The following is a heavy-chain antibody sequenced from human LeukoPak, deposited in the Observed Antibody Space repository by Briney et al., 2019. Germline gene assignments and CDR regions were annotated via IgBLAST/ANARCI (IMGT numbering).Heavy chain of an antibody. J-gene: IGHJ6*04. V-gene: IGHV4-61*02. CDR1: GGSISSGSYY. CDR3: ARSGKIFGVWGV. Sequence: PSQTLSLTCTVSGGSISSGSYYWSWIRQPAGKGLEWIGRIYTSGSTNYNPSLKSRVTTSVDTSKNQFSLNLTSVTAADTAVYYCARSGKIFGVWGVWGKGTTVTVSS. D-gene: IGHD3-3*01. CDR2: IYTSGST.